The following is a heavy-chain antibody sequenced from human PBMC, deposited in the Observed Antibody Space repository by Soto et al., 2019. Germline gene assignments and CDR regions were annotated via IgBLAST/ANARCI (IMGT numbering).Heavy chain of an antibody. CDR1: GFSLSTSGVG. J-gene: IGHJ4*02. D-gene: IGHD6-13*01. V-gene: IGHV2-5*02. Sequence: QITLKESGPSLVKPTQTLTLTCTFSGFSLSTSGVGVGWIRQPPGKALEWLALIYWDDDKRYSPSLKSRLTITKDTSKNQVVLTMTNMDPVDTATYYCAHQYSSSWSPSFDYWGQGTLVTVSS. CDR2: IYWDDDK. CDR3: AHQYSSSWSPSFDY.